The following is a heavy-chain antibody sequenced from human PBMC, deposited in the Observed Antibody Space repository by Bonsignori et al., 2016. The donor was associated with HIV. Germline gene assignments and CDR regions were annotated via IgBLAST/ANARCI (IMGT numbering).Heavy chain of an antibody. J-gene: IGHJ4*02. CDR3: ARDDKWAFDY. D-gene: IGHD1-26*01. CDR2: FRNSNI. Sequence: EVQLVESGGGLVPPGGSLRLSCATSGFPFSSFGMSWFRQAPGKGLEWLAYFRNSNIMYGDSVKGRFIISRDDARKSLYLQMNNLRAEDTAVYYCARDDKWAFDYWGQGTLVTVSS. CDR1: GFPFSSFG. V-gene: IGHV3-48*01.